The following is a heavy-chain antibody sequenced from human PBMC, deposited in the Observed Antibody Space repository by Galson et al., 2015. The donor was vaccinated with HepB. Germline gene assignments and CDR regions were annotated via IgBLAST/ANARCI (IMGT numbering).Heavy chain of an antibody. CDR1: GFTFAGYA. Sequence: SLRLSCAASGFTFAGYAMSWIRQAPGKGLDWVSTFGTGDDTYYADSVKGRFTISRDNSKNTLYLQMNRLRAEDTAVYYCVAYQPPSRWFDPWGQGTLVTVSS. CDR2: FGTGDDT. CDR3: VAYQPPSRWFDP. V-gene: IGHV3-23*01. D-gene: IGHD2-2*01. J-gene: IGHJ5*02.